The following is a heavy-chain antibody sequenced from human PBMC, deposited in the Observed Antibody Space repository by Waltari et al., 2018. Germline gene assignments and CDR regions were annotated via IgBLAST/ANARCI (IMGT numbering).Heavy chain of an antibody. J-gene: IGHJ4*02. V-gene: IGHV3-30*04. D-gene: IGHD3-16*01. CDR2: ISGDGSYK. CDR1: GFSLRGNA. Sequence: QVQLVESGGGVVQPGRSLRLSFVFPGFSLRGNATSWVRQTPGKGLGWVAAISGDGSYKYYADAVKGRFFISRDTSKNTLFLQMNNVRAEDTAMYYCTRGGDYVHYYFDLWGQGTVVTVSS. CDR3: TRGGDYVHYYFDL.